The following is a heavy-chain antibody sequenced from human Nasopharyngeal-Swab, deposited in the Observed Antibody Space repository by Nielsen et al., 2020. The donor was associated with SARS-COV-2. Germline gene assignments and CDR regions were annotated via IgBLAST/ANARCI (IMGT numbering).Heavy chain of an antibody. D-gene: IGHD2-2*01. J-gene: IGHJ6*03. Sequence: PGKGPEWIAEINHSGSTNYNPSLKSRVTLSVDTSMNQVSLEVSSVTAADTAVYYCARGLSGIVPAPILGLGPYYYYYYMDAWGKGTTVTVSS. V-gene: IGHV4-34*01. CDR2: INHSGST. CDR3: ARGLSGIVPAPILGLGPYYYYYYMDA.